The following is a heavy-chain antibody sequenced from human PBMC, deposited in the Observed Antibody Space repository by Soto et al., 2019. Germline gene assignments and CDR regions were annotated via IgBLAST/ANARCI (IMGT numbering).Heavy chain of an antibody. CDR2: MSGSGGST. D-gene: IGHD2-15*01. CDR1: GFTFSSYA. Sequence: EVQLLESGGGLVQPGGSLRLSCAASGFTFSSYAMSWVRQAPGKGRESVSAMSGSGGSTYYADSVKGRCTISRDNSKNTLYLQMNSLRAEDTAVYYCEKDGYYCSGGSCYSTYYSYGMDVWGQGTTVTVSS. V-gene: IGHV3-23*01. J-gene: IGHJ6*02. CDR3: EKDGYYCSGGSCYSTYYSYGMDV.